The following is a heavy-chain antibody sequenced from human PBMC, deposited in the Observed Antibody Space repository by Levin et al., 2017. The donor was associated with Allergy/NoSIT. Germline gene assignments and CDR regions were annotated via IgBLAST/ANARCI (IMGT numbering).Heavy chain of an antibody. V-gene: IGHV3-33*01. CDR3: ARDSVIAALRYNFDY. J-gene: IGHJ4*02. Sequence: GESLKISCAASGFSFSSYGMHWVRQAPGKGLEWVAVIWYDGSNKYYIDSVKGRFTISRDNSKNTLYLQMNSLRAEDTAVYYCARDSVIAALRYNFDYWGQGTLVTVSS. CDR2: IWYDGSNK. CDR1: GFSFSSYG. D-gene: IGHD2-21*01.